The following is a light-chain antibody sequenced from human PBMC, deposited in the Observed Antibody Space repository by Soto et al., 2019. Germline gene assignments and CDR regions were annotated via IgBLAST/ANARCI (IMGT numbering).Light chain of an antibody. CDR3: QQYGFWPRT. V-gene: IGKV3-15*01. Sequence: EMIVTQSPGILSASLGERTTLSCRASRSIGTGVAWYQQRPGQSPRLLIYESSTRATGIPTRFSGSGSGTEFSLTSSSVQSEDFGTYYCQQYGFWPRTFGQGPTLEIK. CDR1: RSIGTG. J-gene: IGKJ1*01. CDR2: ESS.